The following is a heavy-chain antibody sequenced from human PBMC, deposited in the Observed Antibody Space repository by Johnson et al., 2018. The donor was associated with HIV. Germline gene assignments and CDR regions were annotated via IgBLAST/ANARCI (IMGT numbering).Heavy chain of an antibody. CDR1: GFSFSDYA. V-gene: IGHV3-30*04. CDR3: ARGGRWGWRGNDAFDI. J-gene: IGHJ3*02. CDR2: ISYDGSSK. D-gene: IGHD3-3*01. Sequence: VQLVESGGGVVQPGRSLRLSCAASGFSFSDYAMHWVRQAPGKGLEWVAVISYDGSSKFYPNSLKGRFSISRDNSKNTVYLQMNSLRTEDTAVYYCARGGRWGWRGNDAFDIWGQGTMVTVSS.